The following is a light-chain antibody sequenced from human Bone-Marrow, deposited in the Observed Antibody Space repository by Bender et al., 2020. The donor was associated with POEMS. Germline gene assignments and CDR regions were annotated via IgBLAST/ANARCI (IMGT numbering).Light chain of an antibody. Sequence: QSVVTQPPSLPEAPRQRVTISCSGSSSNIGNHGVNWYQQLPGEAPKLLIHYEDLRTPVVSDRFSASKSGTSASLAISELQSEDEALYYCSAWDDSLSGWVFGGGTKLTVL. CDR1: SSNIGNHG. V-gene: IGLV1-36*01. CDR3: SAWDDSLSGWV. J-gene: IGLJ3*02. CDR2: YED.